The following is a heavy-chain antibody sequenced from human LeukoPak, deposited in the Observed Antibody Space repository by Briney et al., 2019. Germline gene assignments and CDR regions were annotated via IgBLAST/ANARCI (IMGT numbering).Heavy chain of an antibody. CDR1: GFTFSSYA. V-gene: IGHV3-23*01. Sequence: SGGSLRLSCAASGFTFSSYAMSWVRQAPGKGLEWVSAISGSGGSTYYADSVKGRFTISRDNSKKTLYLQMNSLRAEDTAVYYSAKDPRSGSFYTFDYWGQGALVTVSS. CDR3: AKDPRSGSFYTFDY. D-gene: IGHD3-10*01. CDR2: ISGSGGST. J-gene: IGHJ4*02.